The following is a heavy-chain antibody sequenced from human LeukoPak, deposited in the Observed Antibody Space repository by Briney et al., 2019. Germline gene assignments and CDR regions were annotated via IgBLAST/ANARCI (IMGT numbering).Heavy chain of an antibody. CDR2: ISSTGGAT. V-gene: IGHV3-23*01. D-gene: IGHD6-25*01. CDR3: AKHRAARTAPDAFDI. Sequence: GGSLRLSCAASGFTFSTYDMSWVRQAPGKGLEWVSSISSTGGATHYADSVKGRFSISRDNSENTLYFQKNSLRAEDTAVYFCAKHRAARTAPDAFDIWGQGTTVTVS. J-gene: IGHJ3*02. CDR1: GFTFSTYD.